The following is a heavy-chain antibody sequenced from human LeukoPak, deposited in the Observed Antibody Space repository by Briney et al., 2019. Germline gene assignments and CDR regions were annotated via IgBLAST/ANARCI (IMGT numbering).Heavy chain of an antibody. D-gene: IGHD3-22*01. Sequence: GSSVKVSCKASGGTFSSYTISWVRQAPGQGLEWMGRIIPILGIANYAQKFQGRVTITADKSTSTAYMELSSLRSEDTAVYYCARDEYYYDSSGYSTPHFDYWGQGTLVTVSS. CDR2: IIPILGIA. CDR1: GGTFSSYT. J-gene: IGHJ4*02. V-gene: IGHV1-69*02. CDR3: ARDEYYYDSSGYSTPHFDY.